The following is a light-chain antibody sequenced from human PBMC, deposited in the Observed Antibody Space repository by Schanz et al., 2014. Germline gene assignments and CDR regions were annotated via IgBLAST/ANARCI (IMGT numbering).Light chain of an antibody. CDR1: SSNIGTGYG. J-gene: IGLJ3*02. CDR3: QSYDSSLSGWV. V-gene: IGLV1-40*01. Sequence: QSVLTQPPSVSGAPGQRVTISCTGSSSNIGTGYGVHWYQQLPGTAPKLVIFGNSIRPSGVPDRFFASKSGTSASLTIMGLQAGDEADYYGQSYDSSLSGWVFGGGTKVTVL. CDR2: GNS.